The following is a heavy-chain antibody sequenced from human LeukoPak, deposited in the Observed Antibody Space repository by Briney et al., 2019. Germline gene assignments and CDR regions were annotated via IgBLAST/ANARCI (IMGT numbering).Heavy chain of an antibody. CDR2: IYYSGST. V-gene: IGHV4-59*01. D-gene: IGHD4-11*01. Sequence: SETLSLTCTVSGGSISSYYWRWIRQPAGKGLEWIGYIYYSGSTNYNPSLKSRVTISVDTSKNQFSLKLSSVTAADTAVYYCARGPPMTTVTTYYYYYMDVWGKGTTVTVSS. CDR1: GGSISSYY. J-gene: IGHJ6*03. CDR3: ARGPPMTTVTTYYYYYMDV.